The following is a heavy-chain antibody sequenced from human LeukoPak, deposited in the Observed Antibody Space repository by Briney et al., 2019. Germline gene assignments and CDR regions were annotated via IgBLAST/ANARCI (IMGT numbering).Heavy chain of an antibody. CDR2: IRYDGSNK. Sequence: RGSLRLSCAASGFTFSSYGMHWVRQAPGKGLEWVAFIRYDGSNKYYADSVKGRFTISRDNSKNTLYLQMNSLRAEDTAVYYCAKNTARLTEFDPWGQGTLVTVSS. V-gene: IGHV3-30*02. D-gene: IGHD4-17*01. J-gene: IGHJ5*02. CDR3: AKNTARLTEFDP. CDR1: GFTFSSYG.